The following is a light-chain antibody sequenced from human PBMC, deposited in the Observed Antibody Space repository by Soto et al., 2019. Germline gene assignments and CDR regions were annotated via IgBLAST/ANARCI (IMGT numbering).Light chain of an antibody. CDR1: SSNIGSNY. J-gene: IGLJ2*01. Sequence: QAVVTQPPSASGTPGQRVTISCSGSSSNIGSNYVYWYQQLPGTAPKLLIYSNNQRPSGVPDRFSGSKSGTSASLAISGLQSEDEADYYCAAWDDSLNGVLFGGGTKLTVL. CDR2: SNN. V-gene: IGLV1-44*01. CDR3: AAWDDSLNGVL.